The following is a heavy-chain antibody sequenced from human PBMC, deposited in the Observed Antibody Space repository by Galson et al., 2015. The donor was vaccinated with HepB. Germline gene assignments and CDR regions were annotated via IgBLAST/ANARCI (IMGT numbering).Heavy chain of an antibody. CDR2: ISYDGRNK. CDR1: GLTFIAYS. CDR3: ARDIQYWEYYYGMDV. Sequence: SLRLSCAASGLTFIAYSMHWVRQAPGKGLEWLAVISYDGRNKFYADSVKGRFTVSRDNSENTLFLQMNSLRAEDTAVYYCARDIQYWEYYYGMDVWGQGTTVTVSS. D-gene: IGHD1-26*01. J-gene: IGHJ6*02. V-gene: IGHV3-30*04.